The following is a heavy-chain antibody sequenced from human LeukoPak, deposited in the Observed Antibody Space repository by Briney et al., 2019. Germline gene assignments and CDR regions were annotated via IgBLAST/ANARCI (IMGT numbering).Heavy chain of an antibody. Sequence: ASVKVSCKASGYTFTGYYMHWVRQAPGQGLEWMGWINTNTGNPTYAQGFTGRFVFSLDTSVSTAYLQISSLKAEDTAVYYCARELGGDYRANWFDPWGQGTLVTVSS. CDR2: INTNTGNP. V-gene: IGHV7-4-1*02. D-gene: IGHD4-17*01. CDR3: ARELGGDYRANWFDP. CDR1: GYTFTGYY. J-gene: IGHJ5*02.